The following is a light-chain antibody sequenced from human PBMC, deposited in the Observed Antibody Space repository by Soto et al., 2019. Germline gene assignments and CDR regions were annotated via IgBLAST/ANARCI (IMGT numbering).Light chain of an antibody. CDR3: SSYTTSSTVV. CDR1: SSDVGAYNY. CDR2: EVT. V-gene: IGLV2-14*01. J-gene: IGLJ2*01. Sequence: QSALTQPASVSGSPGQSITISCTGASSDVGAYNYVSWYQHHPGKAPKLMIYEVTNRPSGVSNRFSGSKSGNTASLTISGLQAEDEADYYCSSYTTSSTVVFGGGTKVTVL.